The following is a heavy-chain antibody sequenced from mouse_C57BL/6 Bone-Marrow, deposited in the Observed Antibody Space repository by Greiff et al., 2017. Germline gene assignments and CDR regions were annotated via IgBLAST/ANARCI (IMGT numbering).Heavy chain of an antibody. J-gene: IGHJ2*01. V-gene: IGHV1-66*01. CDR1: GYSFTSYY. Sequence: VKLMESGPELVKPGASVKISCKASGYSFTSYYIHWVKQRPGQGLEWIGWIYPGSGNTKYNEKFKGKATPTADTSSSTAYMQLSSLTSEDSAVYYCARGLTGTAAYYFDYWGQGTTLTVSS. D-gene: IGHD4-1*01. CDR3: ARGLTGTAAYYFDY. CDR2: IYPGSGNT.